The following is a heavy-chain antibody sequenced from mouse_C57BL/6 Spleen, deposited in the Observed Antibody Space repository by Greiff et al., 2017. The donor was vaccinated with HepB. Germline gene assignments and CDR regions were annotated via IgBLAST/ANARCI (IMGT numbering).Heavy chain of an antibody. CDR3: ASDYYGSSYDAMDY. J-gene: IGHJ4*01. Sequence: EVQVVESGGGLVKPGGSLKLSCAASGFTFSSYAMSWVRQTPEKRLEWVATISDGGSYTYYPDNVKGRFTISRDNAKNNLYLQMSHLKSEDTAMYYCASDYYGSSYDAMDYWGQGTSVTVSS. CDR1: GFTFSSYA. V-gene: IGHV5-4*01. CDR2: ISDGGSYT. D-gene: IGHD1-1*01.